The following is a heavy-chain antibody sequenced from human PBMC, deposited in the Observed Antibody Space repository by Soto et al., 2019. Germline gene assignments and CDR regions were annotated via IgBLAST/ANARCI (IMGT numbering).Heavy chain of an antibody. J-gene: IGHJ4*02. Sequence: GGSLRLSCAASGFTFSSYWMSWVRQAPGKGLEWVANIKQDGSEKYYVDSVKGRFTISRDNAKNSLYLQMNSLRAEDTAVYYCARTPDYDYIWGSYRPRGFDYWGQGTLVAVSS. V-gene: IGHV3-7*01. CDR2: IKQDGSEK. D-gene: IGHD3-16*02. CDR3: ARTPDYDYIWGSYRPRGFDY. CDR1: GFTFSSYW.